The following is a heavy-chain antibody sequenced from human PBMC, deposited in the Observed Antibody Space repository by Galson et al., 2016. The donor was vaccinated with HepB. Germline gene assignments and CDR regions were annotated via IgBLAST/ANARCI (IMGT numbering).Heavy chain of an antibody. CDR1: GASISTYY. D-gene: IGHD1-1*01. Sequence: SETLSLTCTVSGASISTYYWSWIRQPAGKGLEWIGRIYSSGSTDYSPSLKSRVTMSLDTSKNHFSLKLRSVTAADTAVYYCARVARYNWNVYDYWGQGILVAVSS. V-gene: IGHV4-4*07. CDR2: IYSSGST. CDR3: ARVARYNWNVYDY. J-gene: IGHJ4*02.